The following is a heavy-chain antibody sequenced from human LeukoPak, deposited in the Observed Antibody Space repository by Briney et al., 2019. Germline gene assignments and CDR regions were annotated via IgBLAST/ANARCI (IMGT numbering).Heavy chain of an antibody. V-gene: IGHV4-4*02. CDR1: GGSISSSNW. CDR3: ARDAYYDSSGYYPLVDY. CDR2: IYHSGST. J-gene: IGHJ4*02. D-gene: IGHD3-22*01. Sequence: SGTLSLTCAVSGGSISSSNWWSWVRQPPGKGLEWIGEIYHSGSTNYNPSLKSRVTISVDKSKNQFSLKLSSVTAADTAVYYCARDAYYDSSGYYPLVDYWGQGTLVAVSS.